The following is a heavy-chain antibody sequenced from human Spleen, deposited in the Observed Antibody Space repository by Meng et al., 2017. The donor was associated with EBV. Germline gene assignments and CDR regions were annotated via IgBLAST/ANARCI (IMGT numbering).Heavy chain of an antibody. D-gene: IGHD3-22*01. V-gene: IGHV4-34*01. Sequence: QVRLRHWGAGLLKPSETLSLPCAGYGGPFSGYYWSWIRQPPGKGLEWIGDINHSGSTNYNPSLKSRVTISVDTSKNQFSLKLSSVTAADTAVYYCAAAHYYDSSGYYYPFDYWGQGTLVTVSS. CDR3: AAAHYYDSSGYYYPFDY. CDR2: INHSGST. CDR1: GGPFSGYY. J-gene: IGHJ4*02.